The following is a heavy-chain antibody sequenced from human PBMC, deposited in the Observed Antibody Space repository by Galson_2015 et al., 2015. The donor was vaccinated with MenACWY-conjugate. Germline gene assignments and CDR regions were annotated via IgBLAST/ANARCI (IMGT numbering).Heavy chain of an antibody. V-gene: IGHV3-74*01. CDR2: VNSDGRST. CDR3: ARAYCTGTSCAGSFDP. CDR1: GFTFRTYW. D-gene: IGHD2-8*02. Sequence: ALRLSCAASGFTFRTYWMRWGRQAPGKGLVWVSRVNSDGRSTSYAASVKGRFSISRDSANNTLYVQMNSLRAEDTAVYYGARAYCTGTSCAGSFDPWGQGTLVTVSS. J-gene: IGHJ5*02.